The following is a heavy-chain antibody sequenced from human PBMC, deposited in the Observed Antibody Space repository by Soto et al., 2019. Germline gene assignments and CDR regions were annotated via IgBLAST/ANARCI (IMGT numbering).Heavy chain of an antibody. J-gene: IGHJ6*02. CDR2: VYHSGAT. CDR1: GGSISTSDYT. Sequence: QLQLQESGSGLIKPSQTLSLTCAVSGGSISTSDYTWSWIRQPPGRGLEWIGSVYHSGATHYMPSLKNRLTRSLDKSKNRFSLDLTSVTAADTAVYYCVRERTIFGVAPGGGVDVWGQGTTVTVS. V-gene: IGHV4-30-2*01. D-gene: IGHD3-3*01. CDR3: VRERTIFGVAPGGGVDV.